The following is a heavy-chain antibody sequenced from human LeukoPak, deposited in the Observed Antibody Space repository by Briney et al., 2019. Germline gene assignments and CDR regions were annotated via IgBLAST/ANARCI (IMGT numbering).Heavy chain of an antibody. D-gene: IGHD5-18*01. CDR3: ARVGDTAMAVYYYYYMDV. CDR1: GFTFSSYS. CDR2: ISSSSSYI. Sequence: GGSLRLSCAASGFTFSSYSMNWVRQAPGKGLEWVSSISSSSSYIYYADSVKGRFTISRDNSKNTLYLQMNSLRAEDTAVYYCARVGDTAMAVYYYYYMDVWGKGTTVTVSS. J-gene: IGHJ6*03. V-gene: IGHV3-21*01.